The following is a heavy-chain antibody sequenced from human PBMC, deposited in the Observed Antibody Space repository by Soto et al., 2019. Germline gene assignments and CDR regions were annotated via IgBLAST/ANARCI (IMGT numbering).Heavy chain of an antibody. CDR2: ISYDGSNK. V-gene: IGHV3-30*18. CDR1: GFTFSSYG. CDR3: AKNEVVPAAISAYYYYYYMDV. Sequence: PGGSLRLSCAASGFTFSSYGMHWVRQAPGKGLEWVAVISYDGSNKYYADSVKGRFTISRDNSKNTLYLQMNSLRAEDTAVYYCAKNEVVPAAISAYYYYYYMDVWGKGTTVTVSS. D-gene: IGHD2-2*01. J-gene: IGHJ6*03.